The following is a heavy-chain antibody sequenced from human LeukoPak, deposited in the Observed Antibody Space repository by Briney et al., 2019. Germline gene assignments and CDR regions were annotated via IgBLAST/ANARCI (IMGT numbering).Heavy chain of an antibody. CDR2: INSDGSGT. J-gene: IGHJ4*02. D-gene: IGHD6-19*01. V-gene: IGHV3-74*01. Sequence: PGVSLRLSCAASGFTFSNYWIHWVRQAPGKGPVWVSHINSDGSGTSYADSVKGRFTVSRDNAKDTLYLQMNSLRVEDTAVYYCARGTAVAGFDYWGQGTLVTVSS. CDR1: GFTFSNYW. CDR3: ARGTAVAGFDY.